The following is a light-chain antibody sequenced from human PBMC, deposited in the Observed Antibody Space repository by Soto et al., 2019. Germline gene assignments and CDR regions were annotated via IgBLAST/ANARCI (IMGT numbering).Light chain of an antibody. Sequence: EIVLTQSPATLSLSPGERATLSCRASQSISNYLVWYQQKPGQAPRLLIYDASNSATGIPARFSGSGSGTDFTLTISSLEPEYFAVYYCKQRSNLHPLTFGGGNKVEIK. CDR3: KQRSNLHPLT. V-gene: IGKV3-11*01. CDR1: QSISNY. CDR2: DAS. J-gene: IGKJ4*01.